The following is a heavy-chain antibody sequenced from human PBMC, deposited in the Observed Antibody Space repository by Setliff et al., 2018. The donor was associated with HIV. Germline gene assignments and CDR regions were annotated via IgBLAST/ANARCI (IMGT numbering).Heavy chain of an antibody. V-gene: IGHV1-3*01. Sequence: ASVKVSCKASGYTFTSYAIHWMRQAPGQRLEWMGWINAGNGNTQFSQEFQGRVTMTTDTTSSTAYMELRSLRSDDTAMYYCARIRAAALLNAFDIWGQGTMVTVSS. CDR3: ARIRAAALLNAFDI. J-gene: IGHJ3*02. CDR1: GYTFTSYA. CDR2: INAGNGNT. D-gene: IGHD2-15*01.